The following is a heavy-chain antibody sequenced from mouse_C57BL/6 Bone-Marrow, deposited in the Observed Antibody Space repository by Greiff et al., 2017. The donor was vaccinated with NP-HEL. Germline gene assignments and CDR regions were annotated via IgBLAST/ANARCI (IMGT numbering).Heavy chain of an antibody. V-gene: IGHV1-63*01. CDR1: GYTFTNYW. J-gene: IGHJ2*01. Sequence: QVQLQQPGAELVRPGTSVKMSCKASGYTFTNYWIGWAKQRPGHGLEWIGDIYPGGGYTNYNEKFKGKATLTADKSSSTAYMQFSSLTSEDSAIYYCAREVGYSNYLHFDYWGQGTTLTVSS. CDR2: IYPGGGYT. D-gene: IGHD2-5*01. CDR3: AREVGYSNYLHFDY.